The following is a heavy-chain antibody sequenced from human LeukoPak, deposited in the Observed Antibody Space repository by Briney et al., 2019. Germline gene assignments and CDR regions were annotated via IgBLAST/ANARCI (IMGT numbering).Heavy chain of an antibody. CDR2: ISGSGGSK. V-gene: IGHV3-23*01. J-gene: IGHJ5*02. Sequence: PGGSLRLSCAASGFTFSSYAMSWVRQAPGKGLEWVSAISGSGGSKYYADSVKGRFTISRDSSKNTLYLQMNRLRVEDTAVYYCAKDDTRVEIATILSWGQGTLVTVSS. CDR3: AKDDTRVEIATILS. D-gene: IGHD5-24*01. CDR1: GFTFSSYA.